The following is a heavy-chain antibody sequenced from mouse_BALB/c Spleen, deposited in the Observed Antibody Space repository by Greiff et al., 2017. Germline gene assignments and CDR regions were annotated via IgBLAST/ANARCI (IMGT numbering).Heavy chain of an antibody. CDR1: GYTFSSYW. J-gene: IGHJ3*01. CDR2: ILPGSGST. V-gene: IGHV1-9*01. D-gene: IGHD2-14*01. CDR3: ARREYRAAWFAY. Sequence: QVQLQQSGAELMKPGASVKISCKATGYTFSSYWIEWVKQRPGHGLEWIGEILPGSGSTNYNEKFKGKATFTADTSSNTAYMQLSSLTSEDSAVYYWARREYRAAWFAYWGQGTLVTVSA.